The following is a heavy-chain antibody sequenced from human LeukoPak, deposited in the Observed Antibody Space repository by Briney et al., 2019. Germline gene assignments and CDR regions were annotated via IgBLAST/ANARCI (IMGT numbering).Heavy chain of an antibody. CDR2: IRYDGSNK. Sequence: GGSLRLSCAASGFTFSSYGMHWVRQAPGKGLEWVAFIRYDGSNKYYADSVKGRFTISRDNSKNTLYLQMNSLRAEDTAVYYCARWAGNGDAFDIWGQGTMVTVSS. CDR1: GFTFSSYG. V-gene: IGHV3-30*02. J-gene: IGHJ3*02. CDR3: ARWAGNGDAFDI. D-gene: IGHD4-23*01.